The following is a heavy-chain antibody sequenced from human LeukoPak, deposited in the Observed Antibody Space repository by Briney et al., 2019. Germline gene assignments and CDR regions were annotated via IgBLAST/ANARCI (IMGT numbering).Heavy chain of an antibody. CDR3: ARDSPHYYDSSGYHYDAFDI. V-gene: IGHV4-61*02. D-gene: IGHD3-22*01. CDR1: GGSISSGSYY. Sequence: SQTLSLTCTVSGGSISSGSYYWSWIRQPVGKGLEWIGRIYTSGSTNYNPSLKSRVTISVDTSKNQFSLKLSSVTAADTAVYYCARDSPHYYDSSGYHYDAFDIWGQGTMVTVSS. J-gene: IGHJ3*02. CDR2: IYTSGST.